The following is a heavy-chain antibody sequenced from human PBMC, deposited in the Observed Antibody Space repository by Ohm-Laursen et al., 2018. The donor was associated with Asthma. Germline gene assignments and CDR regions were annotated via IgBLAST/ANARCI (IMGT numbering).Heavy chain of an antibody. CDR1: GGSISSSSYY. D-gene: IGHD3-10*01. CDR3: ARYVRGALHP. J-gene: IGHJ5*02. V-gene: IGHV4-39*07. Sequence: SDTLSLTCTVSGGSISSSSYYWGWIRQPPGKGLEWIGSIYYSGSTYYNPSLKSRVTISVDRSKNQFSLKLSSVTAADTAVYYCARYVRGALHPWGQGTLVTVSS. CDR2: IYYSGST.